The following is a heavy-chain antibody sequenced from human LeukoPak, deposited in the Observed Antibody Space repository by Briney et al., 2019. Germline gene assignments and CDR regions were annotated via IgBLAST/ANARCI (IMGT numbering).Heavy chain of an antibody. Sequence: SETLSLTWTVSVGSISSYYWSWIRQPPGKGLEWMGYIYYSGSTNYNPSLKSRVTISVDTSKNQFSLKLSSVTAADTAVYYCARGSPYYDILTGYYTGGSFDYWGQGTLVTVSS. D-gene: IGHD3-9*01. CDR2: IYYSGST. CDR3: ARGSPYYDILTGYYTGGSFDY. J-gene: IGHJ4*02. V-gene: IGHV4-59*01. CDR1: VGSISSYY.